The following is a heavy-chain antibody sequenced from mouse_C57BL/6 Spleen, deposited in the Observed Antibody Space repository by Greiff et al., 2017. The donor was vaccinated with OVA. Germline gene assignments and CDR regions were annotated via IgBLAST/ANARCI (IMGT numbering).Heavy chain of an antibody. V-gene: IGHV1-80*01. Sequence: VKLVESGAELVKPGASVKISCKASGYAFSSYWMNWVKQRPGKGLEWIGQIYPGDGDTNYNGKFKGKATLTADKSSSTAYMQLSSLTSEDSAVYFCARVTTVVAYYFDYWGQGTTRAVSS. J-gene: IGHJ2*01. CDR1: GYAFSSYW. CDR2: IYPGDGDT. D-gene: IGHD1-1*01. CDR3: ARVTTVVAYYFDY.